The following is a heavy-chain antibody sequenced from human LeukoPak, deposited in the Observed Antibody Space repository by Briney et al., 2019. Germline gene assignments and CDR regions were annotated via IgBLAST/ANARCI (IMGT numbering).Heavy chain of an antibody. Sequence: ASVKVSCKGSGYTFTSYYMHWVRQAPGQGLEWMGIINPSGGSTSYAQKFQGRVTMTRDTSTSTVYMELSSLRSEDTAVYYCARTLSGYSSGWYWFDPWGQGTLVTVSS. V-gene: IGHV1-46*01. J-gene: IGHJ5*02. CDR3: ARTLSGYSSGWYWFDP. CDR2: INPSGGST. CDR1: GYTFTSYY. D-gene: IGHD6-19*01.